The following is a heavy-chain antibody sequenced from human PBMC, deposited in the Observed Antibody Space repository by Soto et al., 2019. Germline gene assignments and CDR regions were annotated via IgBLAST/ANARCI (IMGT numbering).Heavy chain of an antibody. D-gene: IGHD2-2*01. J-gene: IGHJ6*02. V-gene: IGHV3-64D*06. CDR3: VKGGVVVVPAAINYYYGMDV. CDR2: ISSNGGST. CDR1: GFTFSSYA. Sequence: EVQLLESGGGLVQPGGSLRLSCSASGFTFSSYAMHWVRQAPGKGLEYVSAISSNGGSTYYADSVKGRFTISRDNSKNTLYLQMSSLRAEDTAVYYCVKGGVVVVPAAINYYYGMDVWGQGTTVTVSS.